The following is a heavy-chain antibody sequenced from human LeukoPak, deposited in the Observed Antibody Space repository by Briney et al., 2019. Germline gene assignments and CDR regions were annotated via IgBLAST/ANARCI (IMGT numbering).Heavy chain of an antibody. V-gene: IGHV3-23*01. J-gene: IGHJ6*02. Sequence: PGRSLTLSCAASGFTFTTYPMTWVRRAPGRGLEWVSAIGTSGNSKYYAVSVRGRFTVSRDNFKNSLYLQMDRVRAEDTAVYYCAAGLYYYGMDMWGQGTTVTVSS. CDR3: AAGLYYYGMDM. D-gene: IGHD6-13*01. CDR2: IGTSGNSK. CDR1: GFTFTTYP.